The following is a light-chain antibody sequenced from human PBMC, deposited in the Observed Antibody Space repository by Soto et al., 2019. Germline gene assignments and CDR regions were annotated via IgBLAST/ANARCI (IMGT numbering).Light chain of an antibody. CDR2: AAS. CDR3: QQRSDWPIT. CDR1: QSVGSY. Sequence: EIVLTQSPATLSSSPGERATLSCRASQSVGSYLAWYQQKPGQAPRLLIYAASNRATGIPARFSGSGSGTDFTLTISSLEPEDFAVYYCQQRSDWPITCGQGTRREIK. V-gene: IGKV3-11*01. J-gene: IGKJ5*01.